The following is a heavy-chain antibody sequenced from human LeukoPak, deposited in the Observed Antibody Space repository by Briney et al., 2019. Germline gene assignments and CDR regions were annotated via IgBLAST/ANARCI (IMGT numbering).Heavy chain of an antibody. CDR3: ATRKYSSSWPVDY. CDR1: GYTFTSYA. J-gene: IGHJ4*02. V-gene: IGHV1-3*01. Sequence: ASVKVSCKASGYTFTSYAMHWVRQAPGQRLEWMGWINAGNGNTKYSQKFQGRVTMTEDTSTDTAYMELSSLRSEDTAVYYCATRKYSSSWPVDYWGQGTLVTVSS. D-gene: IGHD6-13*01. CDR2: INAGNGNT.